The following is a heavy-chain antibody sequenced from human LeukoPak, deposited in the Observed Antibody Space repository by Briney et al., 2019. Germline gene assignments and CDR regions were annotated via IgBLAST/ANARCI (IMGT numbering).Heavy chain of an antibody. CDR2: ISYDGSNK. V-gene: IGHV3-30*18. CDR1: GFTFSSYA. CDR3: AKDTAGYCSGGSCYPYYFDY. D-gene: IGHD2-15*01. J-gene: IGHJ4*02. Sequence: GGSLRLSCAASGFTFSSYAMSWVRQAPGRGLEWVAVISYDGSNKYYADSVKGRFTISRDNSKNTLSLQMNSLRAEDTAVYYCAKDTAGYCSGGSCYPYYFDYWGQGTLVTVSS.